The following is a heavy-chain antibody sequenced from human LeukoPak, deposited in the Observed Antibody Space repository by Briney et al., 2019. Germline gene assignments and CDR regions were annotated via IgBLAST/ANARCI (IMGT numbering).Heavy chain of an antibody. CDR1: PXSTTSNF. CDR2: IHRSGST. D-gene: IGHD1-14*01. V-gene: IGHV4-4*02. CDR3: AREIVGGFNPGAY. J-gene: IGHJ4*02. Sequence: SETLSLTCTVSPXSTTSNFWSWVRQPPGKGLEWIGEIHRSGSTNYNPSLQSRVTISIDRSENQIALELSSVAAAATAVYYCAREIVGGFNPGAYWGQGILVTVSS.